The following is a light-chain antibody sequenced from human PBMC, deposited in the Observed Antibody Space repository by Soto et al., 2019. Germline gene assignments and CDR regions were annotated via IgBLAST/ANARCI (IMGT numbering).Light chain of an antibody. CDR2: DVS. CDR1: SSDVGGYNY. Sequence: QSALTQPASVSGAPGQSITISCTGTSSDVGGYNYVSWYQQHPGKAPKLMIYDVSNRPSGVSNRFSGSKSGNTASLTISGLQAEDEADYYCNSYTSSSTRVFGTGTKLTVL. J-gene: IGLJ1*01. CDR3: NSYTSSSTRV. V-gene: IGLV2-14*01.